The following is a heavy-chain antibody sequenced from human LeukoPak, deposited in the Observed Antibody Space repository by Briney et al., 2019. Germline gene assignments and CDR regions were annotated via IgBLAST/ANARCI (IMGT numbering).Heavy chain of an antibody. CDR2: ISYDGSNK. CDR1: GFTFSSYA. CDR3: ARGGSRNGVGIDY. D-gene: IGHD1-26*01. V-gene: IGHV3-30-3*01. J-gene: IGHJ4*02. Sequence: GSLRLSCAASGFTFSSYAMHWVRQAPGKGLEWVAVISYDGSNKYYADSVKGRFTISRDNSKNTLYLQMNSLRAEDTAVYYCARGGSRNGVGIDYWGQGTLVTVSS.